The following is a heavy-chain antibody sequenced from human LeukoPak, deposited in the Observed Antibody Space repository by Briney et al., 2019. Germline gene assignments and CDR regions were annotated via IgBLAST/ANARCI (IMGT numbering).Heavy chain of an antibody. Sequence: SVKVSCKASGGTFSSYAISWVRQAPGQGLEWMGGIIPIFGTANYAQKFQGRVTITADESTSTAYMELSSLRSEDTAVYYCAREYYDSSGYYPPSNYYYYMDVWGKGTTVTISS. CDR1: GGTFSSYA. V-gene: IGHV1-69*13. D-gene: IGHD3-22*01. CDR3: AREYYDSSGYYPPSNYYYYMDV. J-gene: IGHJ6*03. CDR2: IIPIFGTA.